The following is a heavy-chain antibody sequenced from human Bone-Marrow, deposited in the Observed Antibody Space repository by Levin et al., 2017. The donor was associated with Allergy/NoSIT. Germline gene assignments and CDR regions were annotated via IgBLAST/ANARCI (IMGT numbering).Heavy chain of an antibody. CDR3: AKEVSSSWLDY. Sequence: LSLTCAASGFTFSSYGMHWVRQAPGKGLEWVAVISYDGSNKYYADSVKGRFTISRDNSKNTLYLQMNSLRAEDTAVYYCAKEVSSSWLDYWGQGTLVTVSS. CDR2: ISYDGSNK. V-gene: IGHV3-30*18. J-gene: IGHJ4*02. CDR1: GFTFSSYG. D-gene: IGHD6-13*01.